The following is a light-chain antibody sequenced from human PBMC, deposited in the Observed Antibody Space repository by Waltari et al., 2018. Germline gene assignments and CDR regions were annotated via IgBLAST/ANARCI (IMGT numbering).Light chain of an antibody. J-gene: IGLJ3*02. Sequence: SVLTQSPSTSGTPGQKVTISCSGSSSNIGSNTVNWYQQLPGTAPKLLIYGNNQRPSGVPDRFSGSKSGTSASLAISGLQSEDEADYYCAAWDDSLIGPVFGGGTKLTVL. V-gene: IGLV1-44*01. CDR3: AAWDDSLIGPV. CDR2: GNN. CDR1: SSNIGSNT.